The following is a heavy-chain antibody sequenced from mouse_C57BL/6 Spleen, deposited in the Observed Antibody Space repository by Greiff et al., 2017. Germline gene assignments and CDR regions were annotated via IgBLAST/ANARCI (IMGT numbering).Heavy chain of an antibody. V-gene: IGHV14-4*01. D-gene: IGHD1-1*01. CDR2: IDPENGDT. Sequence: VQLQQSGAELVRPGASVKLSCTASGFNIKDDYMHWVKQRPEQGLEWIGWIDPENGDTEYASKFQGKATITADTSSNTAYLQLSSLTSEDTAVYYGTRYYGSSPGWFAYWGQGTLVTVSA. CDR1: GFNIKDDY. J-gene: IGHJ3*01. CDR3: TRYYGSSPGWFAY.